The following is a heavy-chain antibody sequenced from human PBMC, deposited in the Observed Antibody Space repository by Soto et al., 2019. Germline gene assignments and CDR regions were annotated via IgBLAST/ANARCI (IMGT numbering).Heavy chain of an antibody. CDR3: ARMGPDSSGYYYYYYGMDV. D-gene: IGHD3-22*01. Sequence: GGSLRLSCAASGFTFSSYGMHWVRQAPGKGLEWVAVIWYDGSNKYYADSVKGRFTISRDNSKNTLYLQMNSLRAEDTAVYYCARMGPDSSGYYYYYYGMDVWGQGTTVTVSS. CDR1: GFTFSSYG. J-gene: IGHJ6*02. V-gene: IGHV3-33*01. CDR2: IWYDGSNK.